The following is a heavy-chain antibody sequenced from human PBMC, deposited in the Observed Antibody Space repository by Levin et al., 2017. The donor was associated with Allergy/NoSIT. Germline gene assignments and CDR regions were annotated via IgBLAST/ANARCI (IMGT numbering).Heavy chain of an antibody. CDR2: MSPYSGNT. CDR1: GYTFTSYD. J-gene: IGHJ4*02. CDR3: ARGPPNWGYDY. V-gene: IGHV1-8*01. D-gene: IGHD7-27*01. Sequence: PGGSLRLSCKASGYTFTSYDINWVRQAAGQGPEWMGWMSPYSGNTGYAQKFQGRVTMTRDASISTAYMELSSLRSDDTAVYYCARGPPNWGYDYWGQGTLVTVSS.